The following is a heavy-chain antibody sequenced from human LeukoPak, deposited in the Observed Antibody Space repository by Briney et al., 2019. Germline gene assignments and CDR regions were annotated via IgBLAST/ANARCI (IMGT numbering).Heavy chain of an antibody. CDR2: IIPIFGTA. CDR3: ARLGYCSSNSCYRRGGAFDI. D-gene: IGHD2-2*02. J-gene: IGHJ3*02. CDR1: GGTFSSYA. V-gene: IGHV1-69*05. Sequence: SVKLSCKASGGTFSSYAITWVRQAPGQGLEWMGGIIPIFGTANYAQKFQGRVTITTDESTSTAYMELSSLRSEDTAVYYCARLGYCSSNSCYRRGGAFDIWGQGTMVSVSS.